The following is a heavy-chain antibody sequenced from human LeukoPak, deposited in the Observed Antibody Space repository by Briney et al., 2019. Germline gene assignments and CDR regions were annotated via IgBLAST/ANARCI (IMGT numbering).Heavy chain of an antibody. CDR1: GFTFGSYT. Sequence: GGSLRLSCAASGFTFGSYTMSWVRQAPGKGLEWVSAIRDSGANTFYADSMKGRFTISRDNFKNTMLLEMNGLRAEDTAVYYCAKGAGGSYIHYYGLDVWGQGTTVTVSS. J-gene: IGHJ6*02. CDR3: AKGAGGSYIHYYGLDV. V-gene: IGHV3-23*01. CDR2: IRDSGANT. D-gene: IGHD1-26*01.